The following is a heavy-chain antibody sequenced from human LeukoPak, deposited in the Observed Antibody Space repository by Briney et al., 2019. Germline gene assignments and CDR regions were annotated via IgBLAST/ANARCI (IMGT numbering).Heavy chain of an antibody. V-gene: IGHV3-48*03. CDR2: ISSSGSTI. CDR3: AKTHSHYGDYGGFDY. J-gene: IGHJ4*02. CDR1: GFTFSSYE. D-gene: IGHD4-17*01. Sequence: GGSLRLSCAAPGFTFSSYEMNWVRQAPGKGLEWVSYISSSGSTIYYADSVKGRFTISRDNAKNSLYLQMNSLRAEDTAVYYCAKTHSHYGDYGGFDYWGQGTLVTVSS.